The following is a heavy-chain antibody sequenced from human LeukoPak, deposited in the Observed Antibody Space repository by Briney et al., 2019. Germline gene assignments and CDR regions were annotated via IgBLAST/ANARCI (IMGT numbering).Heavy chain of an antibody. J-gene: IGHJ6*02. Sequence: ASVKVSCKASGYTFTSYDINWVRQATGQGLEWMGWMNPNSGNTGYAQKFQGRVTMTRNTSISTAYMELSSLRSEDTAVYYCASRGGHPYYYYGMDVWGQGTTVTVSS. CDR1: GYTFTSYD. V-gene: IGHV1-8*01. D-gene: IGHD3-16*01. CDR2: MNPNSGNT. CDR3: ASRGGHPYYYYGMDV.